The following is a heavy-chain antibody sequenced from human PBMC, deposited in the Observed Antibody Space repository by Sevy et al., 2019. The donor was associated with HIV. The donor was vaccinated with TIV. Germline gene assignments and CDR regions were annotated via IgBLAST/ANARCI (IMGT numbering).Heavy chain of an antibody. CDR2: INSDGSST. Sequence: GESLKISCAASGFTFSSYWMHWVRQAPGKGLVWVSRINSDGSSTSYADSVKGRFTISRDNSKNTLYLQMNNVRVEDTAVYYCARGGYYYDNAAYYALDSWGQGTLVTVSS. CDR1: GFTFSSYW. V-gene: IGHV3-74*01. CDR3: ARGGYYYDNAAYYALDS. J-gene: IGHJ4*02. D-gene: IGHD3-22*01.